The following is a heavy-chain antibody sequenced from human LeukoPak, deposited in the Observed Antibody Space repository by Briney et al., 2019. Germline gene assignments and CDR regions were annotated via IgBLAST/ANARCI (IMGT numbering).Heavy chain of an antibody. J-gene: IGHJ5*02. CDR3: ARDQVQLERGWFDP. Sequence: VASVKVSCKASGYTFTSYGISWVRQAPGQGLEWMGWISAYNGNTNYAQKLQGRVTMTTDTSTSTAYMELRSLRSEDTAVYYCARDQVQLERGWFDPWGQGTLVTVSS. D-gene: IGHD1-1*01. CDR1: GYTFTSYG. CDR2: ISAYNGNT. V-gene: IGHV1-18*01.